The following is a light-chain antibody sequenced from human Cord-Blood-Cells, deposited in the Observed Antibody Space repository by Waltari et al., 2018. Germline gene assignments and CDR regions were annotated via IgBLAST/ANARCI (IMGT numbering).Light chain of an antibody. J-gene: IGLJ2*01. V-gene: IGLV3-27*01. CDR3: YSAADNNLV. CDR2: KDS. CDR1: VLAKKY. Sequence: SYELTQPSSVSVSPGQTARITCSGDVLAKKYARWFQQKPGQAPELVIYKDSERPSWIPERFSGSSSGTTVTLTISGAQVEDEADYYCYSAADNNLVFGGGTKLTVL.